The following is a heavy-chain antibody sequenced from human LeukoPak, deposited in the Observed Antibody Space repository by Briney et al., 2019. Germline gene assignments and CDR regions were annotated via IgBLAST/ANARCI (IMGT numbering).Heavy chain of an antibody. CDR1: GYTFSTYD. J-gene: IGHJ5*02. D-gene: IGHD3-22*01. V-gene: IGHV1-8*01. Sequence: ASVKVSCKAAGYTFSTYDISWVRQATGQGLEWMGWMNPKSGNTLYAQKFQGRVTMTRNTSISTAYMELSSLRSEDTAVYYCAREDYYDSGSFDPWGQGTLVTVSS. CDR3: AREDYYDSGSFDP. CDR2: MNPKSGNT.